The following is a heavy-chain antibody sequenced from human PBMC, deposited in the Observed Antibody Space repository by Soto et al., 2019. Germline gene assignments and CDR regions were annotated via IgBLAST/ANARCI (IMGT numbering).Heavy chain of an antibody. J-gene: IGHJ5*02. CDR2: IYYSGSA. CDR3: AREADRLFCSGGRCYGGWFDP. D-gene: IGHD2-15*01. CDR1: VGSSSSYY. V-gene: IGHV4-59*12. Sequence: SETLSLTCTVSVGSSSSYYWSWIRQPPGKGLEWIGDIYYSGSANYNPSLKSRATISLDTSKNQFSLKLNSVTAADTAVFFCAREADRLFCSGGRCYGGWFDPWGQGTLVTVSS.